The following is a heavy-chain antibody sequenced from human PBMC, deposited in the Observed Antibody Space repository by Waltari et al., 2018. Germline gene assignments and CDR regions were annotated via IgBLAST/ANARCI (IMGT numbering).Heavy chain of an antibody. Sequence: QLAESGGGLVRPGGCLRLSCASSGFNFNFYSLIWFRQAPGKGLEWVSSISSGSSYIYYADSVKGRFTVSRDNIQNSVFLEMTGLRVDDTAMYYCARPQADTGTYKIAFQIWGQGTMVTVST. CDR2: ISSGSSYI. CDR1: GFNFNFYS. V-gene: IGHV3-21*02. D-gene: IGHD1-26*01. CDR3: ARPQADTGTYKIAFQI. J-gene: IGHJ3*02.